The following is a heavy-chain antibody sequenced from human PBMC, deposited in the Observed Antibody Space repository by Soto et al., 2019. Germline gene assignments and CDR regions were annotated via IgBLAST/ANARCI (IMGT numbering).Heavy chain of an antibody. V-gene: IGHV3-30*18. CDR2: ISYDGRNK. J-gene: IGHJ6*01. D-gene: IGHD6-25*01. Sequence: GGSLRLSCAASGFTFSSYGMHWVRQAPGKGLEGVAVISYDGRNKYYADAVKGRFTISRDNSKNTLYLQMSSLRAEDTAVYYCVKDGSSGWPYFYDMDVWGRRRTAAVSS. CDR1: GFTFSSYG. CDR3: VKDGSSGWPYFYDMDV.